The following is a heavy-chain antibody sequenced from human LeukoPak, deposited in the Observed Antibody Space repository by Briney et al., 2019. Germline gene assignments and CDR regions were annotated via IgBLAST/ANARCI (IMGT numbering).Heavy chain of an antibody. CDR3: ARRGYYDSTGDFDP. J-gene: IGHJ5*02. D-gene: IGHD3-22*01. CDR1: GGSISSGGYS. Sequence: SQTLSLTCAVSGGSISSGGYSWSWIRQPPGKGLEWIGYIYHSGGTYYNPSLRSRVTISVDRSKNQFSLKLSSVTAADTAVYYCARRGYYDSTGDFDPWGQGTLVTVSS. V-gene: IGHV4-30-2*01. CDR2: IYHSGGT.